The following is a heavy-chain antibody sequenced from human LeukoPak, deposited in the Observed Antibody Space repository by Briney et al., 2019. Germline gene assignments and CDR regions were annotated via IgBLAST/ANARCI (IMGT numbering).Heavy chain of an antibody. V-gene: IGHV3-74*01. CDR3: ATGYRDYGVGY. CDR2: INTDGSTT. CDR1: GFTFSSYW. Sequence: PGGSLRLSCAASGFTFSSYWMHWVRQAPGKGLAWVSLINTDGSTTTYADSVKGRFTISRDNAKNTLSLQMNSLRAEDTAVYYCATGYRDYGVGYWGQGTLVTVSS. D-gene: IGHD5-12*01. J-gene: IGHJ4*02.